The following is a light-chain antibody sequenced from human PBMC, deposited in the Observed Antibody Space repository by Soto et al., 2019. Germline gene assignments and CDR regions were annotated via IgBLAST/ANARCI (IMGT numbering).Light chain of an antibody. Sequence: EIVFTQSPGTLSLSPGERATLSCRASQSVSSSYLAWYQQKPGQAPRILIYGASSRDTGIPDRFSGSGSGTDFTLPISRLEPEDFAVYYCQQHENWPRTFGQGTKVDIK. CDR1: QSVSSSY. CDR2: GAS. V-gene: IGKV3-20*01. CDR3: QQHENWPRT. J-gene: IGKJ1*01.